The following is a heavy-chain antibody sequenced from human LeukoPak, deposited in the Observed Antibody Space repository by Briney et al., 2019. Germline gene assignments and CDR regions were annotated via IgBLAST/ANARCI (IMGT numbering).Heavy chain of an antibody. V-gene: IGHV1-18*01. D-gene: IGHD3-3*01. CDR2: ISAYNGKT. Sequence: AAVKVSCKASGYTFISYGITWVRQAPGQGREWMGWISAYNGKTNCAQNLQGRVTMTTDTSTSTAHMELRSLRSDDTAMYYCATNPSYDFWSGDWGQGTLISVSP. CDR1: GYTFISYG. J-gene: IGHJ4*02. CDR3: ATNPSYDFWSGD.